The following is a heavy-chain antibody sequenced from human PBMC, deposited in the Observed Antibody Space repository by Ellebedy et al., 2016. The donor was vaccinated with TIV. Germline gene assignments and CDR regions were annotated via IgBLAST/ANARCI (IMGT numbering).Heavy chain of an antibody. J-gene: IGHJ4*02. CDR2: ISGGGGST. V-gene: IGHV3-23*01. D-gene: IGHD2-21*02. Sequence: GESLKISXAASGFTFSSYAMGWVRQAPGKGLEWVSAISGGGGSTYYADSVKGRFTISRDNSKSTLYLQMISLRADDTAVYYCAKDFLVTRSLFEYWGQGTLVTVSS. CDR1: GFTFSSYA. CDR3: AKDFLVTRSLFEY.